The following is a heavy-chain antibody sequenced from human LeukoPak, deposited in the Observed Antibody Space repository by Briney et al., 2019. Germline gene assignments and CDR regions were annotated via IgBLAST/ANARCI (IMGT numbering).Heavy chain of an antibody. CDR2: ISTSSSYI. V-gene: IGHV3-21*01. D-gene: IGHD6-19*01. CDR3: ARGASVVAGNDNAFDI. Sequence: GGSLRLSCAASGFTFSSYSMNWVRQAPGKGLEWVSSISTSSSYIYYADSVKGRFTISRDNARNSLYLQMNSLRAEDTAVYYCARGASVVAGNDNAFDIWGQGIMVTVSS. CDR1: GFTFSSYS. J-gene: IGHJ3*02.